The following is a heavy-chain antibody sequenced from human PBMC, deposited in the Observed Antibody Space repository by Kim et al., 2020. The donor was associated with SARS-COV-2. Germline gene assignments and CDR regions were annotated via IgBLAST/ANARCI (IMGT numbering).Heavy chain of an antibody. J-gene: IGHJ3*01. CDR3: ARGLQYAFDV. Sequence: GGSLRLSCSASGFKFGDWSMNWVRQAPGKGLEWVAYITGCSQVIHYADSVRGRFTISRDNAGESLFLRMNSLRDDDTAVYYCARGLQYAFDVWGQGTMVTASS. CDR1: GFKFGDWS. V-gene: IGHV3-48*02. CDR2: ITGCSQVI.